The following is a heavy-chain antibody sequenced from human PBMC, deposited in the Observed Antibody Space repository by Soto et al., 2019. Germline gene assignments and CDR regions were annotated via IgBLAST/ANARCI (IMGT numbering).Heavy chain of an antibody. CDR3: ARDFPPQYSSSWYGDYYYGMDV. CDR1: GYNFTIYW. J-gene: IGHJ6*02. Sequence: GESLKISCQGSGYNFTIYWISWVRQMPVKGLEWMVRIDPSDSYTTYSPSFEGHVSISVDKSITSAFLQWRSLEASDTAVYYCARDFPPQYSSSWYGDYYYGMDVWGQGTTVTVSS. V-gene: IGHV5-10-1*01. CDR2: IDPSDSYT. D-gene: IGHD6-13*01.